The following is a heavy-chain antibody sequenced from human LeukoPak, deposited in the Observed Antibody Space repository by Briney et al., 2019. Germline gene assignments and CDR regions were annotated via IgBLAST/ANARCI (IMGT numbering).Heavy chain of an antibody. CDR1: GGTFSSYA. CDR3: ARKQMTTDYYYGMDV. CDR2: IIPIFGTA. D-gene: IGHD4-11*01. J-gene: IGHJ6*04. V-gene: IGHV1-69*13. Sequence: PTASVKVSCKASGGTFSSYAISWVRQAPGQGLEWMGGIIPIFGTANYAQKFQGRVTITADESTSTAYMELSSLGSEDTAVYYCARKQMTTDYYYGMDVWGKGTTVTVSS.